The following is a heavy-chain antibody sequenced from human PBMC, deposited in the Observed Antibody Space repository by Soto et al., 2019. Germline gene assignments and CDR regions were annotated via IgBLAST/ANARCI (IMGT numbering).Heavy chain of an antibody. D-gene: IGHD2-2*01. Sequence: GGSLRLSCEASGFTFNTAWMTWLRQAPGKGLEWVALINTKAEGVTTHYATPVKGRFTVSRDDSKNTVYLQVNSLKTEDTAMYYCAADTPVFGQGEFEYWGQGTQVTV. CDR3: AADTPVFGQGEFEY. V-gene: IGHV3-15*01. J-gene: IGHJ4*02. CDR1: GFTFNTAW. CDR2: INTKAEGVTT.